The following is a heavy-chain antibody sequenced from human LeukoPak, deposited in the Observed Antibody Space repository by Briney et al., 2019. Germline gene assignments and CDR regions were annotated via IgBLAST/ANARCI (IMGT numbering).Heavy chain of an antibody. Sequence: SETLSLTCAVYGGSFSDYYWSWLRQPPGKGLEWIGEINHSGSTNYSPSLKSRVTISVDTSKNQFSLKLSSVTAADTAVYYCARGPGEYDSSPGYYFDYWGQGTLVTVSS. CDR1: GGSFSDYY. CDR3: ARGPGEYDSSPGYYFDY. D-gene: IGHD3-22*01. CDR2: INHSGST. V-gene: IGHV4-34*01. J-gene: IGHJ4*02.